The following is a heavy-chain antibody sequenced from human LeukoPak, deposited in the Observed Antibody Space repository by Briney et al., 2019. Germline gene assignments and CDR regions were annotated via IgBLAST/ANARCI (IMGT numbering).Heavy chain of an antibody. Sequence: GGSLRLSCAASGFTFSSYGMHWVRQAPGKGLEWVAFIRYDGSNKYYADSVKGRFTISRDNSKNTLYLQMNSLRAEDTAVYYCATERDFWSGWGDSWGQGTLVTVSS. CDR3: ATERDFWSGWGDS. D-gene: IGHD3-3*01. CDR2: IRYDGSNK. V-gene: IGHV3-30*02. CDR1: GFTFSSYG. J-gene: IGHJ4*03.